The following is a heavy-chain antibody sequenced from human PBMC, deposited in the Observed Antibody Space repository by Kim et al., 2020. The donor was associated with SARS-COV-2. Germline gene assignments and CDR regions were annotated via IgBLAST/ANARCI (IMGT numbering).Heavy chain of an antibody. D-gene: IGHD2-2*01. V-gene: IGHV4-59*08. J-gene: IGHJ6*03. Sequence: LKSRVTISVDTSKNQFSLKLSSVTAADTAVYYCARHVGGEYQPSNYYMDVWGKGTTVTVSS. CDR3: ARHVGGEYQPSNYYMDV.